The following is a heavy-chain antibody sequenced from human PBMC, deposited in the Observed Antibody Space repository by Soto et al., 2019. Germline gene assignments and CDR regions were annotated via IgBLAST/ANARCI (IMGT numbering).Heavy chain of an antibody. Sequence: PGGSLRLSCAASGFTFGSYSMNWVRQAPGKGLEWVSSISSSSSYIYYADSVKGRFTISRDNAKNSLYLQMNSLRAEDTAVYYCARDRGNYYHGMDVWGQGTTVTVSS. CDR2: ISSSSSYI. D-gene: IGHD3-10*01. CDR3: ARDRGNYYHGMDV. J-gene: IGHJ6*02. V-gene: IGHV3-21*01. CDR1: GFTFGSYS.